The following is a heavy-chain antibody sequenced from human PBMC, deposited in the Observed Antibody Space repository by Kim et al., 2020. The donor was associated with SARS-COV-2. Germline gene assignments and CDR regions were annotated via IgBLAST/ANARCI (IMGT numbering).Heavy chain of an antibody. J-gene: IGHJ6*03. CDR3: SRNRLPYYYMDV. CDR1: GFTFGDFA. V-gene: IGHV3-49*04. Sequence: GGSLRLSCTASGFTFGDFAVSWVRQVPGKGLEWVGIIRSRTDGGTTEKAASGKDRFTISRDDSNNVAYLQMSSLKSEDTGVYHCSRNRLPYYYMDVWGKGTTVTVSS. CDR2: IRSRTDGGTT.